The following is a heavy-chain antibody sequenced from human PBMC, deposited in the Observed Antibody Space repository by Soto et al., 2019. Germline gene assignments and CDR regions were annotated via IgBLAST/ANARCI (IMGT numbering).Heavy chain of an antibody. CDR3: ARGNHRWLQLWYFDL. CDR1: GGTFSSYT. Sequence: QVQLVQSGAEVKKPGSSVTVSCKASGGTFSSYTISWVRQAPGQGLEWMGGIIPIFGTANYAQKFQGRVTITADKSTSTADMELRSLRSEDTAVYYCARGNHRWLQLWYFDLWGRGTLVTVSS. J-gene: IGHJ2*01. CDR2: IIPIFGTA. D-gene: IGHD5-12*01. V-gene: IGHV1-69*14.